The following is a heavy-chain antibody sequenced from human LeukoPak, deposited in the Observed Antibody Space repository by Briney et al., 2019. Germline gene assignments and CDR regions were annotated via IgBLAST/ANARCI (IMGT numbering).Heavy chain of an antibody. D-gene: IGHD6-19*01. V-gene: IGHV3-9*01. CDR2: INWNSGRM. CDR1: GFTFDDYA. Sequence: PGGSLRLSCAAAGFTFDDYAMHWVRQAPGKGLEWVSTINWNSGRMEYEDSVKGRFTISRDNAKNSLYLQMNSLRDEDTALYYCAKDGQRRAVSVVTYMDVWGKGTTVTVSS. J-gene: IGHJ6*03. CDR3: AKDGQRRAVSVVTYMDV.